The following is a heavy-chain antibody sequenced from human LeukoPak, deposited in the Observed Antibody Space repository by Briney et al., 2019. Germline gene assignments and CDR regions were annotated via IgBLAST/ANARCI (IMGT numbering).Heavy chain of an antibody. CDR1: GGSISSYC. V-gene: IGHV4-59*01. CDR3: ARVRTAMVRGVITVNWFDP. Sequence: SETLSLTCTVSGGSISSYCWSWIRQPPGKGLEWIGYIYYSGSTNYNPSLKSRVTISVDTSKNQFSLKLSSVTAADTAVYYCARVRTAMVRGVITVNWFDPWGQGTLVTVSS. J-gene: IGHJ5*02. D-gene: IGHD3-10*01. CDR2: IYYSGST.